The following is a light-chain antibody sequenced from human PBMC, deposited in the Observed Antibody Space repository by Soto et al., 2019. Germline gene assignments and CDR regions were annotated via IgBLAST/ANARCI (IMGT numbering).Light chain of an antibody. CDR1: QSVSSSY. Sequence: EIVLTQSPGTLSLSPGERATLSCRASQSVSSSYLAWYQQKPGQAPRLLIYGASSRATGIPDRFSGSGSGTYFTITISRLEPEDFAVYYWQQYDSSPVTFGQGTKVEIK. CDR2: GAS. CDR3: QQYDSSPVT. V-gene: IGKV3-20*01. J-gene: IGKJ1*01.